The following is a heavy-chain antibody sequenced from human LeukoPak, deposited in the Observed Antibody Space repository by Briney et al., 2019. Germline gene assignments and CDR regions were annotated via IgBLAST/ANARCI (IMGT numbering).Heavy chain of an antibody. CDR3: AKLVTHFDY. D-gene: IGHD4-23*01. CDR2: IHYSGGST. CDR1: GFTFSNYA. Sequence: GGSLRLSCAASGFTFSNYAMSWVRQAPGKGLEWVSSIHYSGGSTYYADSVKGRFTISRDNSKYTLYLQMNSLRAEDTAVYYCAKLVTHFDYWGQGTLVTVSS. J-gene: IGHJ4*02. V-gene: IGHV3-23*01.